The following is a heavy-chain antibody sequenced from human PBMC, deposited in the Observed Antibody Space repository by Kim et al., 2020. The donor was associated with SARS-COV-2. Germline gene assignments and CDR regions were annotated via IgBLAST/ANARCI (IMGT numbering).Heavy chain of an antibody. CDR3: AAMTLVIPSALTRVGY. CDR2: IKSESHRSAT. V-gene: IGHV3-15*01. CDR1: GFTLSNAW. D-gene: IGHD3-16*02. J-gene: IGHJ4*02. Sequence: GGSLRLSCVASGFTLSNAWMSWVRQAPGKGLEWVCRIKSESHRSATDYAAPVKGRFTISRDDSKSTLYLQMNSLKTEDTAVYYCAAMTLVIPSALTRVGYWGQGTLVTVSS.